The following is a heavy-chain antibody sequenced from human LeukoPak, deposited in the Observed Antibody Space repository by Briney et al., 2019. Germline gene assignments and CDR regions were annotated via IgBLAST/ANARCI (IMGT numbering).Heavy chain of an antibody. CDR1: GGTFSSYA. Sequence: SVKVSRKASGGTFSSYAISWVRQAPGQGLEWMGRIIPILGIANYAQKFQGRVTITADKSTSTAYMELSSLRSEDTAVYYCARAYCSSTSCYSFDYWSQGTLVTVSS. CDR2: IIPILGIA. CDR3: ARAYCSSTSCYSFDY. J-gene: IGHJ4*02. D-gene: IGHD2-2*02. V-gene: IGHV1-69*04.